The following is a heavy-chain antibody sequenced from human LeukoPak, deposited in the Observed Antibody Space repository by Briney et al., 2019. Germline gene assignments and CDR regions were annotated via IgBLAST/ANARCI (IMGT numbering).Heavy chain of an antibody. V-gene: IGHV3-30*02. CDR1: GFTLNTYG. D-gene: IGHD2-2*03. CDR3: ARGDGYCSSASCSGN. CDR2: IRFDGSNK. Sequence: GGSLRVSCAASGFTLNTYGMHWVRQAPGKGLEWVAFIRFDGSNKYYADSVKGRFTISRDNSKNTLYLQMKSLRPEDTAVYYCARGDGYCSSASCSGNWGQGTLVTVSS. J-gene: IGHJ4*02.